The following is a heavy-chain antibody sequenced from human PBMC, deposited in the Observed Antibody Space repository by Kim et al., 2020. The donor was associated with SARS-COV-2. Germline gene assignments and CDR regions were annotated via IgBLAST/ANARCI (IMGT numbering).Heavy chain of an antibody. CDR3: TTVFPYSGSSYYYYYYGMDV. Sequence: GGSLRLSCAASGFTFSNAWMSWVRQAPGKGLEWVGRIKSKTDGGTTDYAAPVKGRFTISRDDSKNTLYLQMNSLKTEDTAVYYCTTVFPYSGSSYYYYYYGMDVWGQGTTVTVSS. J-gene: IGHJ6*02. CDR2: IKSKTDGGTT. V-gene: IGHV3-15*01. CDR1: GFTFSNAW. D-gene: IGHD1-26*01.